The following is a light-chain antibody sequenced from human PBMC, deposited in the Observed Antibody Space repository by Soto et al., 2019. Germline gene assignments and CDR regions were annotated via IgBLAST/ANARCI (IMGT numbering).Light chain of an antibody. CDR2: DVS. CDR3: TSYTSDSTYV. J-gene: IGLJ1*01. Sequence: QSVLTQPASVSGSPGQSITISCTGTSTDVGRYNYVSWYQQHPGKAPKLMVYDVSNRPSWVSNRFSGSKSGITASLTISGLQVEDEADYYCTSYTSDSTYVFGTGTKVTVL. V-gene: IGLV2-14*01. CDR1: STDVGRYNY.